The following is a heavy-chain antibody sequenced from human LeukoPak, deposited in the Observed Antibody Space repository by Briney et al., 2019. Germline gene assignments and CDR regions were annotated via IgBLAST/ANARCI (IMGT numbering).Heavy chain of an antibody. CDR2: IYYSGST. J-gene: IGHJ5*02. CDR1: GGSISSSSYY. D-gene: IGHD3-9*01. CDR3: ARHRGGYDILTGYYSDWFDP. Sequence: SETLSLTCTVSGGSISSSSYYWGWIRQPPGKGLEWIGSIYYSGSTYYNPSLKSRVTISVDTSKNQFSLKLSSVTAADTAIYYCARHRGGYDILTGYYSDWFDPWGQGTLVTVSS. V-gene: IGHV4-39*01.